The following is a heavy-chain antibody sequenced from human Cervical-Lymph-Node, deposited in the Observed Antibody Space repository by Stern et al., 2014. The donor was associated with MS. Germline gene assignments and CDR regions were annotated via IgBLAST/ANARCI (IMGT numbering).Heavy chain of an antibody. D-gene: IGHD1-26*01. Sequence: QVQLVQSGAEVKKPGSSVKVSCKASGGTFSSHAVNWVRQAPGQGLEWMGGIIPIFGTTNYAQKFQGRITINADESTSTAYMDLSSLRTEDTAVYYCANSDAVTYGMDVWGRGTTVTVSS. CDR1: GGTFSSHA. CDR3: ANSDAVTYGMDV. V-gene: IGHV1-69*01. CDR2: IIPIFGTT. J-gene: IGHJ6*02.